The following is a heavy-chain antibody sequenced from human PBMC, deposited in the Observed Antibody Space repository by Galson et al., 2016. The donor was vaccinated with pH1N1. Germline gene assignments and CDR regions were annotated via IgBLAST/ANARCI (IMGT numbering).Heavy chain of an antibody. J-gene: IGHJ4*02. CDR1: GDNFNFFA. D-gene: IGHD3-16*01. CDR3: ARGVNVNLAED. V-gene: IGHV1-69*10. CDR2: IIPVLGTP. Sequence: SVKVSCKASGDNFNFFAISWVRQAPGQGLEWLGGIIPVLGTPTYAQRFQGRLTITADRSTTTGYLELSSLTTEDTAVYYCARGVNVNLAEDWGQGTLVIVSS.